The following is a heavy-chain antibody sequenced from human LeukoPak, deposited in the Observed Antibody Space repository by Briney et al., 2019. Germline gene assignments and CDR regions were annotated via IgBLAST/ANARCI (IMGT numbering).Heavy chain of an antibody. V-gene: IGHV3-23*01. CDR2: LNSNGGTT. J-gene: IGHJ6*02. CDR3: ARDWGYYYYYGMDV. Sequence: GGSLRLSCAASGFPFSSYAMSWVRQAPGKGLEWVSTLNSNGGTTYYADSVKGRFTISRDNAKNSLYLQMNSLRAEDTAVYYCARDWGYYYYYGMDVWGQGTTVTVSS. D-gene: IGHD3-16*01. CDR1: GFPFSSYA.